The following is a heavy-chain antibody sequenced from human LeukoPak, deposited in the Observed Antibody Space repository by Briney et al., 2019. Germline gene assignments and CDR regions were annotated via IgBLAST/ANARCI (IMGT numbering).Heavy chain of an antibody. V-gene: IGHV1-46*01. CDR2: IIPSDGFT. D-gene: IGHD3-10*01. J-gene: IGHJ6*03. Sequence: ASVKASCKASGYTFSSYYVHWVRQAPGQGLEWMGMIIPSDGFTSYAQKFQGRVTMTRDMSTSTVYMELSSLRSDDTAVYYCARGRAQSDYYYMDVWGKGTTVTVSS. CDR1: GYTFSSYY. CDR3: ARGRAQSDYYYMDV.